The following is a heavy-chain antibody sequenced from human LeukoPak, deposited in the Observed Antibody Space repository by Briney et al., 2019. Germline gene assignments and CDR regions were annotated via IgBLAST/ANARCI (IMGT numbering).Heavy chain of an antibody. CDR2: IYYSGST. D-gene: IGHD3-10*01. Sequence: SETLSLTCTVSGGSISSYYWSWIRQPSGKGLEWIGYIYYSGSTNYNPSLKSRVTISVGTSKNQFSLKLSSVTAADTAVYYCARGVSSGSDYWGQGTLVNVSS. J-gene: IGHJ4*02. CDR1: GGSISSYY. V-gene: IGHV4-59*08. CDR3: ARGVSSGSDY.